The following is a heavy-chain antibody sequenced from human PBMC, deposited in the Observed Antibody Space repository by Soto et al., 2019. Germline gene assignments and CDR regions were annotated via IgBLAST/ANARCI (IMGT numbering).Heavy chain of an antibody. V-gene: IGHV5-51*01. CDR2: NFPSDSGT. CDR3: ARNGNRGDFNWFAP. D-gene: IGHD2-21*01. CDR1: GYKFTSYW. J-gene: IGHJ5*02. Sequence: GESLTISCRTSGYKFTSYWIAWVRQMPGKGLEGMGINFPSDSGTRYSPSFQGQVTISAERSTSTVFLQWASLKASDTAVYFCARNGNRGDFNWFAPWR.